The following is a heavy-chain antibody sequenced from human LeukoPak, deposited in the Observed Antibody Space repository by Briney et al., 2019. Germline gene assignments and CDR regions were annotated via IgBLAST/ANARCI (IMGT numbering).Heavy chain of an antibody. V-gene: IGHV3-11*01. J-gene: IGHJ6*02. CDR1: GFTFSDYY. D-gene: IGHD6-13*01. Sequence: GGSLRLSCAASGFTFSDYYMTWIRQAPGKGLEWVSYISNTGSTIYFADSVRGRFTISGDNAKNSLYLQMNSLRAEDTAVYYCARYSSTWYYFAMDVWGQGTTVTVSS. CDR2: ISNTGSTI. CDR3: ARYSSTWYYFAMDV.